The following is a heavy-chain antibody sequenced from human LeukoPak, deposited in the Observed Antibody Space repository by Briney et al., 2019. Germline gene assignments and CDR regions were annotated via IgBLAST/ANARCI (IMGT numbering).Heavy chain of an antibody. CDR1: GGIFSSYA. CDR2: IIPILGIA. Sequence: SAKVSFKASGGIFSSYAISWVRQAPGQGLEWMGRIIPILGIANYAQKFQGRVTITADKSTSTAYMELSSLRSEDTAVYYCARDAAAADWFDPWGQGTLVTVSS. D-gene: IGHD6-13*01. J-gene: IGHJ5*02. V-gene: IGHV1-69*04. CDR3: ARDAAAADWFDP.